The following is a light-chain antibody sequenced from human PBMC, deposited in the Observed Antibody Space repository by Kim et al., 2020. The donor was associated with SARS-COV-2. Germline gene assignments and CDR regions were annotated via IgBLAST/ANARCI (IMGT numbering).Light chain of an antibody. J-gene: IGKJ2*01. V-gene: IGKV1-12*01. Sequence: VGGRVNRTCRASQGSKGWVFWYQQKPGKAPKLLIYETSSLQSGVTSRFGGSGSGTDFTLNISSMQPEDFATYYYQQSNTFPPMYTFGQGIKLEI. CDR2: ETS. CDR3: QQSNTFPPMYT. CDR1: QGSKGW.